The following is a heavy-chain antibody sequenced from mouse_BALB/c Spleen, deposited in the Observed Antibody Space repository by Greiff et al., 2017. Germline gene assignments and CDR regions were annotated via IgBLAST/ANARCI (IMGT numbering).Heavy chain of an antibody. V-gene: IGHV1-5*01. CDR2: IYPGNSDT. D-gene: IGHD2-1*01. J-gene: IGHJ1*01. CDR1: GYSFTSYW. Sequence: DVKLQESGTVLARPGASVKMSCKASGYSFTSYWMHWVKQRPGQGLEWIGAIYPGNSDTSYNQKFKGKAKLTAVTSASTAYMELSSLTNEDSAVYYCTREGYGNYWYFDVWGAGTTVTVSS. CDR3: TREGYGNYWYFDV.